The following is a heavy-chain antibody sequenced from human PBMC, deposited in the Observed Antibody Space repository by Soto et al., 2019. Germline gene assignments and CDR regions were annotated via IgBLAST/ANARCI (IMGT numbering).Heavy chain of an antibody. CDR1: GFPFTTYG. Sequence: QVQLVESGGGVVQPGRSLRLSCAASGFPFTTYGMHWVREAPGKGLEWVAVISYDGSNRYYADSVKGRFTISRDNSKNTLYLQMNDLRPEDTALYDCVGGQYYFDYRGQGTLVTVSA. CDR2: ISYDGSNR. CDR3: VGGQYYFDY. D-gene: IGHD3-10*01. V-gene: IGHV3-30*03. J-gene: IGHJ4*02.